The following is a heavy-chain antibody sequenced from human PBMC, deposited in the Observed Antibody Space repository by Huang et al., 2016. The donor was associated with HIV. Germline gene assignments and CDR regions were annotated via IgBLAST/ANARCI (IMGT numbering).Heavy chain of an antibody. Sequence: QLQLQESGPGLVKPSETLSLTCTVSGGSISSSSYYWGWIRQPPGKGLEWIGSIYYSVITDYNPSLKSRVTISVDTSKNQFSLKLSSVTAADTAVYYCRGDIVVVVAATRYYFDYWGQGTLVTVSS. CDR1: GGSISSSSYY. CDR2: IYYSVIT. D-gene: IGHD2-15*01. J-gene: IGHJ4*02. CDR3: RGDIVVVVAATRYYFDY. V-gene: IGHV4-39*01.